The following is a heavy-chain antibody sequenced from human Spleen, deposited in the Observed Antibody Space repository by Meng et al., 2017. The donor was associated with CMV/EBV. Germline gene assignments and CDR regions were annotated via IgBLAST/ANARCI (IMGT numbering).Heavy chain of an antibody. V-gene: IGHV3-48*04. CDR1: GFTFSSYN. D-gene: IGHD1-7*01. CDR2: ISSSGSTI. CDR3: ARDEGTTYYYYGMDV. Sequence: GESLKISCAASGFTFSSYNMNWVRQAPGKGLEWVSYISSSGSTIYYADSVKGRFTISRDNAKNSLYLQMNSLRAEDTAVYYCARDEGTTYYYYGMDVWGQGTTVTVSS. J-gene: IGHJ6*02.